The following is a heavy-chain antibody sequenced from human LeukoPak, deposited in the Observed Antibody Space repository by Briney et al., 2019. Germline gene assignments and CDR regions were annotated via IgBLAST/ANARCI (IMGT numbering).Heavy chain of an antibody. CDR3: ARWVATPRGYFDY. D-gene: IGHD5-12*01. J-gene: IGHJ4*02. CDR1: GGSISSGDYY. V-gene: IGHV4-39*01. Sequence: SETLSLTCTVSGGSISSGDYYWGWLRQPPGRGGEGWGNIYYSGSTFYNPSLKSRVAITVDTSKTQFSLKLNSVSVADTAVYYCARWVATPRGYFDYWGQGALVTVSS. CDR2: IYYSGST.